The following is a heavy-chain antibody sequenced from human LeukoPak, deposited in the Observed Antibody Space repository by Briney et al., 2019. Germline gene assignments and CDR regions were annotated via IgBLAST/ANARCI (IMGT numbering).Heavy chain of an antibody. V-gene: IGHV1-18*01. D-gene: IGHD3-10*01. CDR2: ISGYIAAA. CDR3: GRGKDSYYYGVDV. Sequence: ASVTVSCTASGFTFGAFGISWVRQAPGQGLEWVGCISGYIAAANYAQKFQDRVTMTTDRSTNTAYLELVSLRPDDTAVYYCGRGKDSYYYGVDVWGQGTTVTVSS. J-gene: IGHJ6*02. CDR1: GFTFGAFG.